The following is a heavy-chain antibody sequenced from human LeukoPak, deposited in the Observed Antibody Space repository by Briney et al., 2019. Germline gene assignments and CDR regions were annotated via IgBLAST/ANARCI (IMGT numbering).Heavy chain of an antibody. J-gene: IGHJ5*02. D-gene: IGHD2-8*01. CDR2: ISPNSGGT. CDR1: GYTFTGYY. Sequence: ASVKVSCKASGYTFTGYYMHWVRQAPGQGLEWMGWISPNSGGTNYAQKFQGRVTMTRDTSISTAYMELSRLRSDDTAVYYCAREYCTNGVCYRDNWFDPWGQGTLVTVSS. V-gene: IGHV1-2*02. CDR3: AREYCTNGVCYRDNWFDP.